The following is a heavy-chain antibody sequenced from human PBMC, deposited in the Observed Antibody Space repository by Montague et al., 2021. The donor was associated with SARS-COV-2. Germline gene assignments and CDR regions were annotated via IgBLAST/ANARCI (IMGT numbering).Heavy chain of an antibody. CDR2: SDHSGIT. CDR3: ARVISAVAGANFYFDY. Sequence: SETLSLTCTVSGGSISSGSYWGWTRQPPGKGLEWIGTSDHSGITYYNPSLKSRVTISLDTSKNQFSLNLDSVTASDTAMYYCARVISAVAGANFYFDYWGQGTLVTVSS. J-gene: IGHJ4*02. D-gene: IGHD4/OR15-4a*01. V-gene: IGHV4-38-2*02. CDR1: GGSISSGSY.